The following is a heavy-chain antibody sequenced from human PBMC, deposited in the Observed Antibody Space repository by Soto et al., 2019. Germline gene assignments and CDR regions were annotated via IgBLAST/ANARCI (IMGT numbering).Heavy chain of an antibody. CDR3: ARHDGVSSAEYFQH. J-gene: IGHJ1*01. D-gene: IGHD3-16*01. CDR2: IYYSGST. Sequence: QLQLQESGPGLVKPSETLSLTCTVSGGSISSSSFYWGWIRQPPGKGLEWIGSIYYSGSTFYNPSLKSRVTISVDTPKSQFSLKLSSVTAADTAVYYCARHDGVSSAEYFQHWGQGTLVTVSS. V-gene: IGHV4-39*01. CDR1: GGSISSSSFY.